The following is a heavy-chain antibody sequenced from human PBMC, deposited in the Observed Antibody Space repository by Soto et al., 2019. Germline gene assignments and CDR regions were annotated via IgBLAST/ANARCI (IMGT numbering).Heavy chain of an antibody. CDR3: ARVSATGWHVNGRDYFDH. Sequence: GGSLRLSCAASAFTFNNYAMSWVRQAPGKGLEWVSGIGGSGRTTYYADSVKGRFTISRDNSNNTLFLQMNSLRAEDTAVYYCARVSATGWHVNGRDYFDHWGLGTLVTVSS. CDR2: IGGSGRTT. J-gene: IGHJ4*02. D-gene: IGHD6-19*01. V-gene: IGHV3-23*01. CDR1: AFTFNNYA.